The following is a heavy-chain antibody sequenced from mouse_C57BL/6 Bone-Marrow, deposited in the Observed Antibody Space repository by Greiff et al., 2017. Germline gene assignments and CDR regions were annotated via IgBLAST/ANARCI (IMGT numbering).Heavy chain of an antibody. CDR1: GFTFSDYY. CDR2: ISNGGGST. CDR3: ARQTFNFFFDY. Sequence: EVKLVEPGGGLVQPGGSLKLSCAASGFTFSDYYMYWVRQTPEKRLEWVAYISNGGGSTNYPDTVKGRFTISRDNAKNTLYLQMSRLKSEDTAMYYCARQTFNFFFDYWGQGTTLTVSS. V-gene: IGHV5-12*01. J-gene: IGHJ2*01. D-gene: IGHD4-1*02.